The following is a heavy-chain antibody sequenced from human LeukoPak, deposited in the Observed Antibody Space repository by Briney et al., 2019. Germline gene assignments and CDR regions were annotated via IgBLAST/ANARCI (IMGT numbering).Heavy chain of an antibody. CDR1: GYTFTSYG. V-gene: IGHV1-18*01. J-gene: IGHJ6*03. CDR2: ISAYNGNT. CDR3: ARDPSSSWYMDYYYYMDV. Sequence: ASVKVSCKASGYTFTSYGISWVRQAPGQGLEWMGWISAYNGNTNYAQKLQGRVTMTTDTSTSTACMELRSLRSDDTAVYYCARDPSSSWYMDYYYYMDVWGKGTTVTVSS. D-gene: IGHD6-13*01.